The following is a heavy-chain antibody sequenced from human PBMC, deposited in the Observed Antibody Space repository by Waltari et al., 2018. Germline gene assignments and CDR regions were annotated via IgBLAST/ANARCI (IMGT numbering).Heavy chain of an antibody. CDR2: INPNSGGT. CDR3: ARDLSGYDFYGMDV. V-gene: IGHV1-2*02. CDR1: GYSFTDYY. D-gene: IGHD5-12*01. Sequence: QVQLVQSGAEVKKPGASVKVSCKASGYSFTDYYNPWQPRAPGQGLEWMGWINPNSGGTKYEQKFQGRVTMTRDTSISTVYMEVSRLRSDDTAVYYCARDLSGYDFYGMDVWGQGTTVTVSS. J-gene: IGHJ6*02.